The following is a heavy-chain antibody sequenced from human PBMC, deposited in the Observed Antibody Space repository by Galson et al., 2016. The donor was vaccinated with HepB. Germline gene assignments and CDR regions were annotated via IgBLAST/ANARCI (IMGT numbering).Heavy chain of an antibody. V-gene: IGHV3-23*01. Sequence: SLRLSCAASGFSSSGYAMSWVRQAPGKGLEWVSTIYGSGYTTYYADSVKGRFTISRDTSKNTLFLQMNGLRAEDTAVYYCAKRGTEWYYFDLWGQGTLVTVSS. CDR1: GFSSSGYA. J-gene: IGHJ4*02. CDR3: AKRGTEWYYFDL. D-gene: IGHD3-3*01. CDR2: IYGSGYTT.